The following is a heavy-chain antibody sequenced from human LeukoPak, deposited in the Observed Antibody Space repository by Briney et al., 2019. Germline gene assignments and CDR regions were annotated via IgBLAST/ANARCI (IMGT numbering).Heavy chain of an antibody. J-gene: IGHJ4*02. D-gene: IGHD3-22*01. CDR2: INPNSGGT. CDR3: ARDYLGDSSGFFDY. V-gene: IGHV1-2*02. Sequence: ASVKVSCKASGYTFTGYYMHWLRQAPGQGLEWMGWINPNSGGTNYAQKFQGRVTMTRDTSISTAYMELSRLRSDDTAVYYCARDYLGDSSGFFDYWGQGTLVTVSS. CDR1: GYTFTGYY.